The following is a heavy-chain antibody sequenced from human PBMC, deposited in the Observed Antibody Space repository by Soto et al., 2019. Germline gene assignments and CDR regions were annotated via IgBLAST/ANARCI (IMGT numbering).Heavy chain of an antibody. J-gene: IGHJ6*03. CDR1: GFTFSSYA. Sequence: GGSLRLSCAASGFTFSSYAMSWVRQAPGKGLEWVSAISGSGGSTYYADSVKGRFTISRDNSKNTLYLQMNSLRAEDTAVYYCAKDEALIYGSGSYYYYYYYMDVWGKGTTVTVSS. CDR3: AKDEALIYGSGSYYYYYYYMDV. V-gene: IGHV3-23*01. D-gene: IGHD3-10*01. CDR2: ISGSGGST.